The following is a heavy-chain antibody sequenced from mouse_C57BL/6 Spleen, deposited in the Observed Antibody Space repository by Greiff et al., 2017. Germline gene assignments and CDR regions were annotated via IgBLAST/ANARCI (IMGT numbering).Heavy chain of an antibody. D-gene: IGHD3-2*02. Sequence: EVKVVESGGGLVKPGGSLKLSCAASGFTFSSYAMSWVRQTPEKRLEWVATISDGGSYTYYPDNVKGRFTISRDNAKNNLYLQMSHLKSEDTAMYYCARAAQATWFAYWGQGTLVTVSA. CDR3: ARAAQATWFAY. J-gene: IGHJ3*01. CDR1: GFTFSSYA. CDR2: ISDGGSYT. V-gene: IGHV5-4*03.